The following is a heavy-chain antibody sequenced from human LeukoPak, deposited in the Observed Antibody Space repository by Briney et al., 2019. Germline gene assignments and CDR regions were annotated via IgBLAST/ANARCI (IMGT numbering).Heavy chain of an antibody. Sequence: PGGSLRLSCAASGFTFSNAWMNWVRQAPGKGLERVGRIKSKTDGGTTDYAAPVKGRFSISRDDSKTTVYLQMNSLKTEDTAVYYCTTVPSSSWYRIDYWGQGTLVTVSS. V-gene: IGHV3-15*07. D-gene: IGHD6-13*01. J-gene: IGHJ4*02. CDR2: IKSKTDGGTT. CDR3: TTVPSSSWYRIDY. CDR1: GFTFSNAW.